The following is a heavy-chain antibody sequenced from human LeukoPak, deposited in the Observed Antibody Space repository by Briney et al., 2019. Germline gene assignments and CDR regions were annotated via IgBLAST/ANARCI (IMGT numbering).Heavy chain of an antibody. J-gene: IGHJ5*02. CDR1: GYTFTGYY. Sequence: ASVKVSCKASGYTFTGYYMHWVRQAPGQGREWMGWINPNSGGTNYAQKFQGRVTMTRDTSISTAYMELSRLRSDDTAVYYCARVKGIAARRAWWFDPWGPGTLVTVSS. CDR2: INPNSGGT. D-gene: IGHD6-6*01. CDR3: ARVKGIAARRAWWFDP. V-gene: IGHV1-2*02.